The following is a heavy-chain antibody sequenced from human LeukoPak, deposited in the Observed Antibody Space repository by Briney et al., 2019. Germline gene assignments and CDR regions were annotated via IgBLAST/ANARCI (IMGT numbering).Heavy chain of an antibody. CDR3: ARGVNSDF. Sequence: HPGGSLRLSCAASGFTFSSYWMSWVRQAPGKGLEWVANIKQDGSEKYYADSVKGRFTISRDNAHQSLYLEMSSLSTEDTAVYYCARGVNSDFWGQGTLVTVSS. D-gene: IGHD5-24*01. V-gene: IGHV3-7*03. CDR2: IKQDGSEK. CDR1: GFTFSSYW. J-gene: IGHJ4*02.